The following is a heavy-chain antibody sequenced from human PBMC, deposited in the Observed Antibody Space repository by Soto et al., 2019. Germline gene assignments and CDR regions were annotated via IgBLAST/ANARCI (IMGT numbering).Heavy chain of an antibody. V-gene: IGHV1-18*01. J-gene: IGHJ4*02. Sequence: QVHLVQSGAEVKKPGASVKVSCKASGYTFTSYGITWVRQAPGQGLEWMGWISAHNGNTDYAQKLQGRVIVTTDTSPSTAYMELSSLRSDATAVYYCARGRYGDYWGQGALVTVSS. CDR3: ARGRYGDY. CDR1: GYTFTSYG. CDR2: ISAHNGNT. D-gene: IGHD1-1*01.